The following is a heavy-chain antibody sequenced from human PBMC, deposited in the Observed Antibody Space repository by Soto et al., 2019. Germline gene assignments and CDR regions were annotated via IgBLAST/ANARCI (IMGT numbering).Heavy chain of an antibody. CDR2: IWYDGSNK. CDR1: GFTFSSYG. CDR3: ARDRGYYYDSSGYYGY. J-gene: IGHJ4*02. V-gene: IGHV3-33*01. Sequence: QVPLVESGGGVVQPGRSLRLSCAASGFTFSSYGMHWVRQAPGKGLEWVAVIWYDGSNKYYADSVKGRFTISRDNSKNTLYLQMNSLRAEDTAVYYCARDRGYYYDSSGYYGYWGQGTLVTVSS. D-gene: IGHD3-22*01.